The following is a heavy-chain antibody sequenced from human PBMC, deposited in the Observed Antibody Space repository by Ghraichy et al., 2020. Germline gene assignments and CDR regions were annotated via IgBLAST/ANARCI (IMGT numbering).Heavy chain of an antibody. V-gene: IGHV4-34*01. CDR2: INHSGST. J-gene: IGHJ4*02. CDR1: GGSFSGYY. D-gene: IGHD6-13*01. CDR3: ARAYSSSWYKSDY. Sequence: SQTLSLTCAVYGGSFSGYYWSWIRQPPGKGLEWIGEINHSGSTNYNPSLKSRVTISVDTSKNQFSLKLSSVTAADTAVYYCARAYSSSWYKSDYWGQGTLVTVSS.